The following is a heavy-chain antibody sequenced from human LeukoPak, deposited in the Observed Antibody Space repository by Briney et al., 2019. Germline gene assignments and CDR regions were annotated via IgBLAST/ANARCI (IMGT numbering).Heavy chain of an antibody. D-gene: IGHD3-10*01. Sequence: SETLSLTCTVSDGSISSYYWSWIRQPPGKGLEWIGYIYYSGSTNYNPSLKSRVTISVDTSKNQFSLKLSSVTAADTAVYYCARSYYYGSGSYYNPRYYYYYYYMDVWGKGTTVTISS. CDR2: IYYSGST. CDR3: ARSYYYGSGSYYNPRYYYYYYYMDV. CDR1: DGSISSYY. J-gene: IGHJ6*03. V-gene: IGHV4-59*01.